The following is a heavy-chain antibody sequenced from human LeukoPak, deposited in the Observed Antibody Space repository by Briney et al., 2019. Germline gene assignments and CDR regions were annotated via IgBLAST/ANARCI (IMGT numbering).Heavy chain of an antibody. CDR2: ISYDGSNK. V-gene: IGHV3-30-3*01. Sequence: PGGSLRLSCAASGFTFSSYAMHWVRQAPGKGLEWVAVISYDGSNKDYADSVKGRFTISRDNSKNTLYLQLNSLRAEDTAVYYCAKGGYNAGFDPWGQGTQVTVSS. J-gene: IGHJ5*02. CDR1: GFTFSSYA. CDR3: AKGGYNAGFDP. D-gene: IGHD1-14*01.